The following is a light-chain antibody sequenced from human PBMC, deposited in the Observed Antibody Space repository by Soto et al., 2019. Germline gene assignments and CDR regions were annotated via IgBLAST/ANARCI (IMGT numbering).Light chain of an antibody. Sequence: EIVLTQSPGTLSLSPGERATLSCRASQTVTSNYLAWYKRKPGQPPRLLIYGASSRATDIPGRFSGSGSGIDFSITSTRLEPEDFAVYIGHQYACSPSTFGQGTKVEIK. V-gene: IGKV3-20*01. CDR1: QTVTSNY. CDR2: GAS. CDR3: HQYACSPST. J-gene: IGKJ1*01.